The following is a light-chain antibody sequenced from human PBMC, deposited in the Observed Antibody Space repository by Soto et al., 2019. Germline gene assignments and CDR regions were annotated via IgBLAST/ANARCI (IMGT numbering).Light chain of an antibody. CDR3: QQNYSTPLT. CDR2: AAS. V-gene: IGKV1-39*01. CDR1: QSISRY. Sequence: DIQMTQSPSSLSASVGDRVTITCRASQSISRYLDWYQQKPGQAPKLLIYAASSLQSVVPSRFSGSGSGTDFTLTISSLQPEDVATYYCQQNYSTPLTFGGGTKVEIK. J-gene: IGKJ4*02.